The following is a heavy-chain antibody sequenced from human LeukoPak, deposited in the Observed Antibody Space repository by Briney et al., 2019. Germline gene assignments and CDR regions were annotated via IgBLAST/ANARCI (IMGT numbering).Heavy chain of an antibody. D-gene: IGHD3-10*01. Sequence: GESLKISCKCSGYSFTIYWIGWVRQMPGKGLVWMGIIYPWDSDTRYSPSFQGQVTISADKSISTAYLHWSSLKAADTAMYYCARRSPLRGDAFDIWGQGTMVTVSS. V-gene: IGHV5-51*01. CDR1: GYSFTIYW. CDR2: IYPWDSDT. CDR3: ARRSPLRGDAFDI. J-gene: IGHJ3*02.